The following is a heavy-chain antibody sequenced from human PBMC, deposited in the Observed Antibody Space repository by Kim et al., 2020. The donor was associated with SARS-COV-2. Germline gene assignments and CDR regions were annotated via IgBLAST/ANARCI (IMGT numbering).Heavy chain of an antibody. D-gene: IGHD2-21*02. CDR1: GFTFSSYW. J-gene: IGHJ6*02. Sequence: GGSLRLSCAASGFTFSSYWMHWVRQAPGKGLVWVSRINSDGSSTSYADSVKGRFTISRDNAKNTLYLQMNSLRAEDTAVYYCARSSRVTGPYGMDVWGQGTTVTVSS. CDR3: ARSSRVTGPYGMDV. CDR2: INSDGSST. V-gene: IGHV3-74*01.